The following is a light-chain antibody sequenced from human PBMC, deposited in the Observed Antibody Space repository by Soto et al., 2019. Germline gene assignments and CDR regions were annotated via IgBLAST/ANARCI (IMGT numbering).Light chain of an antibody. CDR2: AAS. Sequence: DIQMTHSPSTLSVSVVDIFTITGRASQTISSWLAWYQQKPGKAPKLLIYAASSLQSGVPSRFSGSGSGTDFTLTISSLQPEDFATYYCQQSYSTPWTFGQGTKVDIK. V-gene: IGKV1-39*01. J-gene: IGKJ1*01. CDR1: QTISSW. CDR3: QQSYSTPWT.